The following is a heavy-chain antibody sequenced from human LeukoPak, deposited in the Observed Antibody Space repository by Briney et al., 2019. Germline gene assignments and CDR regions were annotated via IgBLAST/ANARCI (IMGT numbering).Heavy chain of an antibody. CDR1: GYTFTSYD. D-gene: IGHD2-2*01. Sequence: ASVKVSCKASGYTFTSYDINWVRQATGQGLEWMGWMNPNSGNTGYAQKFQGRVTITRNTSISTAYMELSSLRSEDTAVYYCARGVGVPAALSFDYWGQGTLVTVSS. V-gene: IGHV1-8*03. CDR3: ARGVGVPAALSFDY. J-gene: IGHJ4*02. CDR2: MNPNSGNT.